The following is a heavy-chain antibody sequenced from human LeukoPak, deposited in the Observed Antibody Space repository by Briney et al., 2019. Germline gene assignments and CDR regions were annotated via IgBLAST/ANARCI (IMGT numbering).Heavy chain of an antibody. J-gene: IGHJ4*02. CDR3: ARASGSTSYGDPLDY. V-gene: IGHV4-61*02. Sequence: SETLSLTCTVSGGSISSGSYYWSWIRQPAGKGLEWIGRIYTSGSTNYNPSLKSRVTISVDTSKNQFSLKLTSVTAADTAVYYCARASGSTSYGDPLDYWGQGTLVTVSS. D-gene: IGHD4-17*01. CDR2: IYTSGST. CDR1: GGSISSGSYY.